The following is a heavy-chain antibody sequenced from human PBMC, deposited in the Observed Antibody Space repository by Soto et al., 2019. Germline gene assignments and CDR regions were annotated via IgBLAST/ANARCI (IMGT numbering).Heavy chain of an antibody. CDR1: GFTFSSYS. V-gene: IGHV3-21*01. D-gene: IGHD3-3*01. CDR2: ISSSSSDI. CDR3: AKVLKLSSGQHSFDY. J-gene: IGHJ4*02. Sequence: GGSLRLSCAASGFTFSSYSMNWVRQAPGKGLEWVSSISSSSSDIYYADSVKGRFTISRDNAKNSLYLQMNSLRAEDTAVYYCAKVLKLSSGQHSFDYWGQGPLATGTS.